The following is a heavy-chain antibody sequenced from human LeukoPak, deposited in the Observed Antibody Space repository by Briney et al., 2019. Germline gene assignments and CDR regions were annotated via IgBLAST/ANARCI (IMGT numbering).Heavy chain of an antibody. V-gene: IGHV3-23*01. CDR2: ISGSGGST. D-gene: IGHD3-10*01. Sequence: PGGSLRLSCAASGLTFSRYGMSWVRQAPGKGLEWVSAISGSGGSTYYADSVKGRFTISRDNSKNTLYLQMNSLRAEDTAVYYCAKDSGYGSGSYYDYWGQGTLVTVSS. CDR1: GLTFSRYG. CDR3: AKDSGYGSGSYYDY. J-gene: IGHJ4*02.